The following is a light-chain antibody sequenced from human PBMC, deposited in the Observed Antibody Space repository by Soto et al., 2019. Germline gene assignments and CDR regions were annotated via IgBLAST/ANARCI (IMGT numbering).Light chain of an antibody. J-gene: IGKJ5*01. CDR2: LGS. V-gene: IGKV2-28*01. CDR3: QQREHWPPIT. Sequence: DIVMTQSPLSLPVTPGEPASISCRSSQSLLHSNGYNYLDWYLQKPGQSPQLLIYLGSNRASGVPDRFSGSGSGTDFTLTISSLEPEDFAVYYCQQREHWPPITFGQGTRLEIK. CDR1: QSLLHSNGYNY.